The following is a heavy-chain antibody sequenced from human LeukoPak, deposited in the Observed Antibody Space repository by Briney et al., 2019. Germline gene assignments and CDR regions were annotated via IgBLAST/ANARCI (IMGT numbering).Heavy chain of an antibody. CDR1: GFTFSSYA. V-gene: IGHV3-23*01. J-gene: IGHJ1*01. CDR2: ISGSGGST. CDR3: ARDDGGIAVAGTKGYFQH. Sequence: GGSLRLSCAASGFTFSSYAMSWVRQAPGKGLEWVSAISGSGGSTYYADSVKGRFTISRDNSKNTLYLQMNSLRAEDTAVYYCARDDGGIAVAGTKGYFQHWGQGTLVTVSS. D-gene: IGHD6-19*01.